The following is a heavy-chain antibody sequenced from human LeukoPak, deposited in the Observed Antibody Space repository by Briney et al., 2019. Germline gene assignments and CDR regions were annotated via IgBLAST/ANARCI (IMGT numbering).Heavy chain of an antibody. J-gene: IGHJ4*02. CDR1: GFTFSTYA. Sequence: GGSLRLSCAASGFTFSTYAMSWVRQAPGKGLEWVSTITTPGKGLEWVSTFTGSDGNTYYADSVKGRFTISRDNSKNTLYLQMNSLRAEDTAVYYCAKDEGYGDYSGVFDYWGQGTLVTVSS. D-gene: IGHD4-17*01. V-gene: IGHV3-23*01. CDR2: FTGSDGNT. CDR3: AKDEGYGDYSGVFDY.